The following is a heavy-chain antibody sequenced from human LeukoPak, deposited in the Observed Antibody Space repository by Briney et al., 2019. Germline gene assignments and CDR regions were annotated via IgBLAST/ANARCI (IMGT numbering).Heavy chain of an antibody. V-gene: IGHV1-69*06. Sequence: ASVKVSCKASGGTFSSYAISWVRQAPGQGLEWMGGIIPIFCTANYAQKFQGRVTITADKSTSTAYMELSSLRSEDTAVYYCATKVLLRFLEWALDVWGQGTTVTVSS. CDR1: GGTFSSYA. CDR3: ATKVLLRFLEWALDV. J-gene: IGHJ6*02. D-gene: IGHD3-3*01. CDR2: IIPIFCTA.